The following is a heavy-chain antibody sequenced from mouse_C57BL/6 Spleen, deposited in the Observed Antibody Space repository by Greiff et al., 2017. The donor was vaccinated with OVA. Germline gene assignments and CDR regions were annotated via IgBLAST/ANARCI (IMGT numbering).Heavy chain of an antibody. CDR1: GYSITSGYY. Sequence: EVKLQESGPGLVKPSQSLSLTCSVTGYSITSGYYWNWIRQFPGNKLEWMGYISYDGSNNYNPSLKNRISITRDTSKNQFFLKLNSVTTEDTATYYCASSLYYGYDEGFAYWGQGTLVTVSA. CDR2: ISYDGSN. J-gene: IGHJ3*01. V-gene: IGHV3-6*01. CDR3: ASSLYYGYDEGFAY. D-gene: IGHD2-2*01.